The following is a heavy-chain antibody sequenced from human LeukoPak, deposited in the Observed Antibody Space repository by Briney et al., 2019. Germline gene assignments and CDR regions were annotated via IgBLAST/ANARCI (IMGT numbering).Heavy chain of an antibody. CDR3: TTDWFDYYDSSGYYLDAFDI. D-gene: IGHD3-22*01. CDR2: IKSKTDGGTT. Sequence: PGGSLRLSCAASGFTFSNAWMSWVRQAPGKGLEWVGRIKSKTDGGTTDYAAPVKGRFTISRDDSKNTLYLQMNSLKTEDTAVYYCTTDWFDYYDSSGYYLDAFDIWGQGTMVTVSS. CDR1: GFTFSNAW. V-gene: IGHV3-15*01. J-gene: IGHJ3*02.